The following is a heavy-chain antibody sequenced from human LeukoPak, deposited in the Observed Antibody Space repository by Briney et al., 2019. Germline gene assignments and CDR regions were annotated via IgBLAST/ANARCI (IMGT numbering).Heavy chain of an antibody. Sequence: GGSLRLSCAASGFTFSRYGMHWVRQTPGKGLEWVAFIQYDGGNKYYADSVKGRFTISRDNSKSTVYLQMNSLRPEDTAVYYCARPSPPGDGYNPCDYWGPGALVIVSS. D-gene: IGHD5-24*01. J-gene: IGHJ4*02. CDR3: ARPSPPGDGYNPCDY. CDR1: GFTFSRYG. V-gene: IGHV3-30*02. CDR2: IQYDGGNK.